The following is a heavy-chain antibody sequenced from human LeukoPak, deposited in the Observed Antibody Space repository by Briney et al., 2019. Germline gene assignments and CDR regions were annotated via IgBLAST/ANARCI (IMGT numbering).Heavy chain of an antibody. CDR3: ARVKDPYDILTGYYLAAFDY. CDR2: INLNSGGT. J-gene: IGHJ4*02. V-gene: IGHV1-2*02. Sequence: ASVKVSCKASGYTFTDYYMHWVRQAPGQGLEWMGWINLNSGGTNYAQKFQGRVTMTRDTSINTAYMELSRLRSDDTAVYYCARVKDPYDILTGYYLAAFDYWGQGTLVTVSS. CDR1: GYTFTDYY. D-gene: IGHD3-9*01.